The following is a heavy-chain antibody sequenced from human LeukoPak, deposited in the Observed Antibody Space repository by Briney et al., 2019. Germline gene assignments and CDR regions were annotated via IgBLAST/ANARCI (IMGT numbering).Heavy chain of an antibody. CDR1: VYTFTDYS. Sequence: ASVKVSCKASVYTFTDYSMHWVRQAPGQGLAWMGWINPNSGDTDYAQKFQGRVTMTRDTSISTAYLEVSRLTSDDTAVYFCARDAIAAAGAGAWGQGTLVTVSS. J-gene: IGHJ4*02. CDR3: ARDAIAAAGAGA. CDR2: INPNSGDT. V-gene: IGHV1-2*02. D-gene: IGHD6-13*01.